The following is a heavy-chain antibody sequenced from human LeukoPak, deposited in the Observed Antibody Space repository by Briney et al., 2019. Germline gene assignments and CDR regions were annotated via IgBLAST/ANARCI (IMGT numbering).Heavy chain of an antibody. CDR1: GYTFSDYY. CDR2: ISSSGSTI. Sequence: PGGSLRLSCAASGYTFSDYYMSWIRQAPGKGLEWVSYISSSGSTIYYADSVKGRFTISRDNAKNSLYLQMNSLRAEDTAVYYCAAPLFDSSGYYGSDDYWGQGTLVTVSS. V-gene: IGHV3-11*01. J-gene: IGHJ4*02. D-gene: IGHD3-22*01. CDR3: AAPLFDSSGYYGSDDY.